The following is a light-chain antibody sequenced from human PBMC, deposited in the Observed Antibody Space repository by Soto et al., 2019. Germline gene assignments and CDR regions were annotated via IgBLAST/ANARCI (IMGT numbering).Light chain of an antibody. V-gene: IGKV1-39*01. CDR3: QQIYSAPLT. CDR2: AAS. Sequence: DIQMTQSPSSPSASVGDRVAITCRASQGITTYLNWYRQKPGKAPKLLIYAASSLQSRVPSRFSGSGSETEFTLSISSLQPEDFATYFCQQIYSAPLTFGGGTRLEIK. J-gene: IGKJ5*01. CDR1: QGITTY.